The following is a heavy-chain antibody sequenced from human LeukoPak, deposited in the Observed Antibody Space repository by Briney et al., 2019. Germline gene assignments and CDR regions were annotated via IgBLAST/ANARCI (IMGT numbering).Heavy chain of an antibody. D-gene: IGHD3-3*01. V-gene: IGHV1-69*13. J-gene: IGHJ6*03. CDR3: ARAVGNYDFWSGSYYYYMDV. CDR2: IIPIFGTA. CDR1: GGTFSSYA. Sequence: GASVKVSCKASGGTFSSYAISWVRQAPGQGLERMGGIIPIFGTANYAQKFQGRVTITADESTSTAYMELSSLRSKDTAVYYCARAVGNYDFWSGSYYYYMDVWGKGTTVTVSS.